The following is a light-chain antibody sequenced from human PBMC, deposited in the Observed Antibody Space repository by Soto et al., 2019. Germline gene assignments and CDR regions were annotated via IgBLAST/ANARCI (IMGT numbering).Light chain of an antibody. CDR1: SSDVGGYNY. J-gene: IGLJ3*02. CDR2: DVS. V-gene: IGLV2-11*01. CDR3: QSYDSSNLLFWV. Sequence: QSALTQPRSVSGSPGQSVTISCTGTSSDVGGYNYVSWYQQHPGKAPKLMIYDVSKRPSGVPDRFSGSKSGNTASLTISGLKTEDEADYYCQSYDSSNLLFWVFGGGTKLTVL.